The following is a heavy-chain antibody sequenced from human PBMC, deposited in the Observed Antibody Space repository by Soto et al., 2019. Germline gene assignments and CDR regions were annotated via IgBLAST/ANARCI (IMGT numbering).Heavy chain of an antibody. CDR1: GYTFTSFG. J-gene: IGHJ4*02. CDR2: ITVSNGNP. D-gene: IGHD1-1*01. V-gene: IGHV1-18*01. Sequence: QVQLAQSGGEVKKPGASVKVSCKASGYTFTSFGIGWVRQAPGQGLEYMGWITVSNGNPNYAPKFQDRVTMTVDTSTSTAYMELRSLISDDTAMYYCARWLQLRPLDYWGQGTLVTVYS. CDR3: ARWLQLRPLDY.